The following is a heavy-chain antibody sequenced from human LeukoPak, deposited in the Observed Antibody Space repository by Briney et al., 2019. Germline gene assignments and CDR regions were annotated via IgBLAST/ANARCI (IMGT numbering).Heavy chain of an antibody. CDR3: AKDNGYYYDSSGYADY. V-gene: IGHV3-23*01. D-gene: IGHD3-22*01. J-gene: IGHJ4*02. CDR2: ISGSGGST. Sequence: PGGSLRLSCAASGFTFSSYAMSWVRQAPGKGLEWVSAISGSGGSTYYADSVKGRFTISRDNSKNTLYLQMNSLSAEDTAVYYCAKDNGYYYDSSGYADYWGQGTLVTVSS. CDR1: GFTFSSYA.